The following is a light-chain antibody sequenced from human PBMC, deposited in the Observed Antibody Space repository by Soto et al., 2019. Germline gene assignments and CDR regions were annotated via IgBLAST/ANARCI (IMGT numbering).Light chain of an antibody. Sequence: IVLTQSPGTLSLSPGERATLSCGTSQSLSTSYLAWYQQKPGQAPRLLIYDASSRATGVPDRFSGSGSGTDYTLTISRLEPEDFALYFCQQYDTSPWTLGQGTKVDIK. J-gene: IGKJ1*01. V-gene: IGKV3-20*01. CDR2: DAS. CDR1: QSLSTSY. CDR3: QQYDTSPWT.